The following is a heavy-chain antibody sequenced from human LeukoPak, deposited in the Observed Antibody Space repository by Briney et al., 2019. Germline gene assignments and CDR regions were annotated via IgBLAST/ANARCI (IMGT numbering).Heavy chain of an antibody. CDR2: ISYDGSNK. D-gene: IGHD3-3*01. Sequence: GGSLRLSCAASGFTFSSYAMNWVRQAPGKGLEWVAVISYDGSNKYYADSVKGRFTISRDNSKNTLYLQMNSLRAEDTAVYYCARSVGLLRFLEWPGYFDYWGQGTLVTVSS. CDR3: ARSVGLLRFLEWPGYFDY. V-gene: IGHV3-30*01. J-gene: IGHJ4*02. CDR1: GFTFSSYA.